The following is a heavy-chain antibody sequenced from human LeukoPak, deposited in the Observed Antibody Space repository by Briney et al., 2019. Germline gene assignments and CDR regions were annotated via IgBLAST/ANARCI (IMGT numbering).Heavy chain of an antibody. V-gene: IGHV4-59*08. D-gene: IGHD6-6*01. Sequence: SETLSLTCTVSGGSISSYNWSWVRQPPGKGLERGRYIYYSGSTKYNPSLTIPVTISVHTSNNQFSLKLTSVTAADTAVYYCARGAARSHYYGMDVWGQGTTVTVSS. CDR3: ARGAARSHYYGMDV. CDR1: GGSISSYN. CDR2: IYYSGST. J-gene: IGHJ6*02.